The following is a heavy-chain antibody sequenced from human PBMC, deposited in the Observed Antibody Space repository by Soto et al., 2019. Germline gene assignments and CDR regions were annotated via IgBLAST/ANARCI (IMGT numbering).Heavy chain of an antibody. D-gene: IGHD6-6*01. CDR3: ATDSSSSHYYGMDV. CDR1: GFTVSSNY. CDR2: IYSGGST. J-gene: IGHJ6*02. Sequence: GGSLRLSCAASGFTVSSNYMSWVRQAPGKGLEWVSVIYSGGSTYYADSVKGRFTISRDNPKNTLYLQMNSLRAEDTAAYYCATDSSSSHYYGMDVWGQGTTVTVSS. V-gene: IGHV3-53*01.